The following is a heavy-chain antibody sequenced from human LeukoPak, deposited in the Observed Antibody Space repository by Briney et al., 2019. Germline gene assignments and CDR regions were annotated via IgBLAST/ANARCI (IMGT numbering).Heavy chain of an antibody. CDR2: VSSSSSNI. Sequence: GGSLRLSCAASGFTFSTYSMNWVRQAPGKGLEWVSYVSSSSSNIFYADSVKGRFTISRDDAQNSLYLQMNSLRVEDTAVYYCAKGEHWGQGTLVTVSS. CDR3: AKGEH. V-gene: IGHV3-48*01. CDR1: GFTFSTYS. J-gene: IGHJ1*01.